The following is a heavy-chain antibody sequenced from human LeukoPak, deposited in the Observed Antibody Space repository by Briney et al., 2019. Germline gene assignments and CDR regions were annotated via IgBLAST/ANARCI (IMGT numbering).Heavy chain of an antibody. Sequence: GESLKISCKGSGYRFTTYWIGWVRQMPGKGLEWMGIIYPGDSDTRYSPSFQGQVTISADKSIATAYLQWNSLKASDTAMYYCARQTGDNAFDIWGRGTMVTVSS. CDR2: IYPGDSDT. D-gene: IGHD7-27*01. CDR3: ARQTGDNAFDI. V-gene: IGHV5-51*01. J-gene: IGHJ3*02. CDR1: GYRFTTYW.